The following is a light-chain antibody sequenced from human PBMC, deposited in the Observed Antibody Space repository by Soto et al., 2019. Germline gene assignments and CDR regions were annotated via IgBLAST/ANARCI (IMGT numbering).Light chain of an antibody. V-gene: IGLV2-14*01. J-gene: IGLJ1*01. CDR3: SSKTSSGNLYV. CDR1: SSDVGGSKY. CDR2: EVS. Sequence: QSALSHPASVSWSPGHSITISCTGSSSDVGGSKYVSWYQQHPGKAPRLMIYEVSYRPSGVSNRFSGPKSGNTASLTVSGLQAEDEADYYCSSKTSSGNLYVFGTGTKVTVL.